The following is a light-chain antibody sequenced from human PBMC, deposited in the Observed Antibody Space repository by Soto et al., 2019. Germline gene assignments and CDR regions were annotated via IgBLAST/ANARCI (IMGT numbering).Light chain of an antibody. CDR2: GAS. CDR3: QQYGSSPPIT. J-gene: IGKJ5*01. CDR1: QSISSNY. Sequence: EIVLTQSPGTLSLSPGERATLSCRASQSISSNYLAWYQQKPGQAPRLLIYGASNRATGIPDRVSGSGSGTDFTLTISRLEPEDFAVYYCQQYGSSPPITFGQGTRLEIK. V-gene: IGKV3-20*01.